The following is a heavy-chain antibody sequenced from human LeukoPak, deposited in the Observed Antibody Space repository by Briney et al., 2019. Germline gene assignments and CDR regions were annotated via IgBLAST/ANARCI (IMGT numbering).Heavy chain of an antibody. D-gene: IGHD2-2*01. CDR1: GDSVSVDRAV. CDR3: ARDAPGQSYFDY. J-gene: IGHJ4*02. CDR2: TYYRSKWYT. Sequence: SQTLSLTCVISGDSVSVDRAVWNWIRQSPSRGLEWLGRTYYRSKWYTDYAVSVKGRITVNPDTSKNQFSLQLNSVTPEDTAVYYCARDAPGQSYFDYWGQGTLVTVSS. V-gene: IGHV6-1*01.